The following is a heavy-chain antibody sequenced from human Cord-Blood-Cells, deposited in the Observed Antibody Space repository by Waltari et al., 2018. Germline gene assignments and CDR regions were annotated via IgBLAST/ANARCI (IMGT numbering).Heavy chain of an antibody. D-gene: IGHD6-6*01. CDR3: ATERSSIAARPYWYFDL. J-gene: IGHJ2*01. V-gene: IGHV1-24*01. Sequence: QVQLVQAWPEVKKPGASVNVSCKVSGYTITEFSMHWVRQAHGKGLEWRGGFDPEEGETIYAQKFQGRVTMTEDTSTDTAYMELSSLRSEDTAVYYCATERSSIAARPYWYFDLWGRGTLVTVSS. CDR2: FDPEEGET. CDR1: GYTITEFS.